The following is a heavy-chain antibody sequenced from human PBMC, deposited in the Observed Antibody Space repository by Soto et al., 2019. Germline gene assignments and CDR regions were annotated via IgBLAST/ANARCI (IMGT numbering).Heavy chain of an antibody. CDR2: IRNDGSRT. D-gene: IGHD3-10*01. CDR3: ASDEGVAMIRGYDM. Sequence: EAQLVQSGGGLLQPGGSMRLSCAASGFSFSNYWMHWVRQAPGKGLVWVGSIRNDGSRTVYAESVRGRCTISRDNAKNTVYLQMSSLTVEDTAVYYCASDEGVAMIRGYDMWCQGTLVAASS. CDR1: GFSFSNYW. V-gene: IGHV3-74*03. J-gene: IGHJ4*02.